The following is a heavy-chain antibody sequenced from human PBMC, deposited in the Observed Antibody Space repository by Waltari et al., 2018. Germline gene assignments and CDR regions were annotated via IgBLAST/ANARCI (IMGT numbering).Heavy chain of an antibody. V-gene: IGHV3-23*01. CDR1: GFTFSSYA. Sequence: EVQLLESGGGLVQPGWSLRLSCAASGFTFSSYAMSWVLRAPGKGLEWVSVISGSGGSTYYADSVKGRFTISRDNSKNTLYLQMNSLRAEDTAVYYCAKDQSIAVPHFDYWGQGTLVTVSS. D-gene: IGHD6-19*01. CDR2: ISGSGGST. J-gene: IGHJ4*02. CDR3: AKDQSIAVPHFDY.